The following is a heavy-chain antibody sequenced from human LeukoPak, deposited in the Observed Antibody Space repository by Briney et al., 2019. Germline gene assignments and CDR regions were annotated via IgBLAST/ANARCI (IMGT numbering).Heavy chain of an antibody. D-gene: IGHD2-21*02. CDR3: AVVTSSSIS. CDR1: GFTFSNYD. Sequence: GGSLRLSCAASGFTFSNYDMHWVRQATGKGLEWVSAIGSAGDIYYLGSVKGRFTISREDAKNSLYLQMNSLRPGDTALYYCAVVTSSSISWGQGTQVTVSS. CDR2: IGSAGDI. J-gene: IGHJ5*02. V-gene: IGHV3-13*01.